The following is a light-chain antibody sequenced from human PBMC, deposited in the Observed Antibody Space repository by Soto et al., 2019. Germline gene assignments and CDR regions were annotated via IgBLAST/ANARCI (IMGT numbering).Light chain of an antibody. J-gene: IGKJ2*01. V-gene: IGKV3-15*01. CDR3: QQYKNWPPWYT. Sequence: IVLTQSPATLSVSPGERATLSCWASQSVGSNLAWYQQKPGQAPRLLIYAASARATGIPVRFSGSGSGTEFTPTISSLQSEDFAVYYCQQYKNWPPWYTFGQGTKLEI. CDR2: AAS. CDR1: QSVGSN.